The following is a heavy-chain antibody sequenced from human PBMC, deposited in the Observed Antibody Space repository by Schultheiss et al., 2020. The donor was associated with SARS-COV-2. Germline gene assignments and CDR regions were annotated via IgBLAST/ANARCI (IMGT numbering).Heavy chain of an antibody. J-gene: IGHJ6*02. CDR2: INHSGST. V-gene: IGHV4-34*01. CDR1: GFTFSDYY. CDR3: ARGRGYYYYGMDV. Sequence: GSLRLSCAASGFTFSDYYMSWIRQPPGKGLEWIGEINHSGSTNYNPSLKSRVTISVDTSKNQFSLKLSSVTAADTAVYYCARGRGYYYYGMDVWGQGTTVTVSS.